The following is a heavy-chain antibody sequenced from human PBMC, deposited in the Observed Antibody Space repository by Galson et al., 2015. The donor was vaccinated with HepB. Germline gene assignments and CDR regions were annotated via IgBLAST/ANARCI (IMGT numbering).Heavy chain of an antibody. Sequence: SETLSLTCSVSGGSISNRNYYWGWIRQPPGKGLEWIGSISFGGSTYYNPSLKSRVIISVATSKNPFSLRLSSVTASDTAVYYCARMIVSWVQLFPAPSWFDPWGQGTLVTVSS. CDR3: ARMIVSWVQLFPAPSWFDP. CDR1: GGSISNRNYY. CDR2: ISFGGST. J-gene: IGHJ5*02. D-gene: IGHD5-18*01. V-gene: IGHV4-39*01.